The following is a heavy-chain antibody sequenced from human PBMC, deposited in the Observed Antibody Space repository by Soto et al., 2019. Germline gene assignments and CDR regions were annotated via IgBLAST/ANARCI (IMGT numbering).Heavy chain of an antibody. CDR2: TYYRSKWYN. D-gene: IGHD3-10*01. CDR3: SRAQVVISGNWFDP. J-gene: IGHJ5*02. V-gene: IGHV6-1*01. Sequence: KQSQTLSLTWAISGDSVSSNSAAWNWIRQSPSRGLEWLGRTYYRSKWYNDYAVSVKSRITINPDTSKNQFSLQLNSVTPEDTAVYYCSRAQVVISGNWFDPWGQGTLVTVSS. CDR1: GDSVSSNSAA.